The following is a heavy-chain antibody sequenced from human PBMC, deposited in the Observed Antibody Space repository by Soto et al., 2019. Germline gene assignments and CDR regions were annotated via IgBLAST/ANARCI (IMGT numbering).Heavy chain of an antibody. CDR1: GGSISSGGYS. J-gene: IGHJ4*02. CDR2: IYYSGST. CDR3: ARRNGSCFDY. V-gene: IGHV4-61*08. Sequence: SETLSLTGAVSGGSISSGGYSGSCIRQPPGKGLEWVGYIYYSGSTNYNPSLKSRVTISVDTSKNQFSLKLSSVTAADTAVYYCARRNGSCFDYWGQGTLVTVSS. D-gene: IGHD2-8*01.